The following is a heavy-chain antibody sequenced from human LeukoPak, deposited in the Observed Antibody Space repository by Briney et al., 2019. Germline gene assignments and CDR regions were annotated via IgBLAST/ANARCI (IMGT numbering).Heavy chain of an antibody. V-gene: IGHV5-51*01. J-gene: IGHJ4*02. D-gene: IGHD2-21*02. CDR1: GYSFTSYW. CDR3: ARGRGHIVVVTAIPVGYYFDY. Sequence: GESLKISCKGSGYSFTSYWIGWVRQMPGKGLEWMGIIYPGDSDTRYSPSFQGQVTISADKSIRTAYLQWSSLKASDTAMYYCARGRGHIVVVTAIPVGYYFDYWGQGTLVTVSS. CDR2: IYPGDSDT.